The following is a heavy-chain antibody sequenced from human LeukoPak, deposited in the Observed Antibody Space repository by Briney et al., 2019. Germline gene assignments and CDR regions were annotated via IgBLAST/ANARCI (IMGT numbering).Heavy chain of an antibody. J-gene: IGHJ6*04. CDR2: IYYSGST. Sequence: SETLSLTCTVSGGSVSSGSYYWSWIRQPPGKGLEWIGYIYYSGSTNYNPSLKSRVTISVDTSKNQFSLKLSSVTAADTAVYYCAMRGYCSSTNCSDYGRMDVWGKGTTVTVSS. CDR3: AMRGYCSSTNCSDYGRMDV. D-gene: IGHD2-2*01. CDR1: GGSVSSGSYY. V-gene: IGHV4-61*01.